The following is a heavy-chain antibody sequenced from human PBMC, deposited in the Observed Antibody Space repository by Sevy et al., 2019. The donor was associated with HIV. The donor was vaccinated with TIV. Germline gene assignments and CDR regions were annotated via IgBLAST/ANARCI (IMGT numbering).Heavy chain of an antibody. J-gene: IGHJ4*02. CDR2: IYYSGTT. CDR1: RGSISGYY. Sequence: SETLSLTCTVSRGSISGYYWSWIRQPPGKGLEWIGYIYYSGTTNYNPSLKSRVTISVDTSKNQFSLKLSSVTAADTAVYYCARRSSSGWSYFDYWGQGTLVTVSS. D-gene: IGHD6-19*01. CDR3: ARRSSSGWSYFDY. V-gene: IGHV4-59*01.